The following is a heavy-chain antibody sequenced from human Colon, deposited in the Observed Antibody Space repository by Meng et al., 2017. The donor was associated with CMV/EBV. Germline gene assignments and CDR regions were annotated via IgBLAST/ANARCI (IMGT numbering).Heavy chain of an antibody. J-gene: IGHJ4*01. CDR2: ISPSSTI. CDR1: GFAFSDYY. V-gene: IGHV3-69-1*02. CDR3: ARSLRYCGECVTH. D-gene: IGHD2-21*01. Sequence: GGSLRLSCATSGFAFSDYYMAWIRQAPGKGLEWLSYISPSSTIHIADSVRGRFTISRDNAKNSVDLFLNNLRLEDTAVYYCARSLRYCGECVTHWGQGTEVTVSS.